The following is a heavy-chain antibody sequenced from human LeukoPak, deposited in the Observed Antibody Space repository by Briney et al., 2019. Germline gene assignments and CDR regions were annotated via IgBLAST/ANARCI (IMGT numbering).Heavy chain of an antibody. V-gene: IGHV4-31*03. D-gene: IGHD2-2*01. CDR2: IYYSGST. Sequence: SETLSLTCTVSGGSISSGGYYWSWIRQHPGKGLEWIGYIYYSGSTYYNPSLKSRVTISVDTSKNHSSLKLSSVTAADTAVYYCARGYCSSTSCYLGVYYFDYWGQGTLVTVSS. CDR3: ARGYCSSTSCYLGVYYFDY. CDR1: GGSISSGGYY. J-gene: IGHJ4*02.